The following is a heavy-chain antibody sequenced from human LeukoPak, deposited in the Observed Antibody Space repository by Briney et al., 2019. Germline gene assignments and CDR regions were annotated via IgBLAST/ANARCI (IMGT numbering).Heavy chain of an antibody. CDR1: EFTFSDYA. Sequence: GGSLRLSCAASEFTFSDYAMNWVRQAPGKGLEWVSTINYSGDTTYYADSVKGRFTISRDNSKNTLYLQMNSLRAEDTAVYYCASSYGGDTFDYWGQGTLVTVSS. V-gene: IGHV3-23*01. J-gene: IGHJ4*02. CDR3: ASSYGGDTFDY. D-gene: IGHD4-23*01. CDR2: INYSGDTT.